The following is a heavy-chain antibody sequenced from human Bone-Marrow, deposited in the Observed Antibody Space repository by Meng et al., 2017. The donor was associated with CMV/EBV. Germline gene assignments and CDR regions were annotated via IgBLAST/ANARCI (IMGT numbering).Heavy chain of an antibody. J-gene: IGHJ4*02. CDR2: INPNSGGT. V-gene: IGHV1-2*02. CDR3: AKRDWSGYYYYFDY. CDR1: GYTFTGYY. D-gene: IGHD3-3*01. Sequence: ASVKVSCKASGYTFTGYYMHWVRQAPGQGLEWMGWINPNSGGTNYAQKFQGRVTMTRDTSISTAYMELSRLRSDDTAVYYCAKRDWSGYYYYFDYWGQGPRVTVSS.